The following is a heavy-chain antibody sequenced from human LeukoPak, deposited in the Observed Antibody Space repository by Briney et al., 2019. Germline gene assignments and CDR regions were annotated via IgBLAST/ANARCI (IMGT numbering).Heavy chain of an antibody. CDR3: ARDGRYSYVYYYYGMYV. V-gene: IGHV1-18*01. D-gene: IGHD5-18*01. CDR2: ISAYNGNT. Sequence: AASVKVFCKASGYTFTSYGIRWVRQAPGQGVEWMGWISAYNGNTNYAQKLQGRVTMTTVTSTSTAYMELRSLRSDDTAVYYVARDGRYSYVYYYYGMYVWGQGTTVTVSS. CDR1: GYTFTSYG. J-gene: IGHJ6*02.